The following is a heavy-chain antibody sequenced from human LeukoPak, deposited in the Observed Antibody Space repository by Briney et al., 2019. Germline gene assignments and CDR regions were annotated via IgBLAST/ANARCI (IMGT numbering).Heavy chain of an antibody. J-gene: IGHJ5*02. CDR2: IKQDGSEK. CDR3: ARDCAAGFDP. V-gene: IGHV3-7*01. D-gene: IGHD2-21*01. CDR1: GFTFSSYW. Sequence: PGGSLRLSCAAPGFTFSSYWMSWVRQAPGKGLEWVANIKQDGSEKYYVDSVKGRFTISRDNAKNSLYLQMNSLRAEDTAVYYCARDCAAGFDPWGQGTLVTVSS.